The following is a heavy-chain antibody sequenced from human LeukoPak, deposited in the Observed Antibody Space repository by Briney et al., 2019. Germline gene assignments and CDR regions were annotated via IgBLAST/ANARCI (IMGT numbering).Heavy chain of an antibody. V-gene: IGHV4-34*01. CDR3: ARGRHYYDSGGYYGY. CDR2: INHSGST. D-gene: IGHD3-22*01. J-gene: IGHJ4*02. CDR1: GGSFSGYY. Sequence: SETLSLTCAVYGGSFSGYYWSWIRQPPGKGLEWIGEINHSGSTNYNPSLKSRVTISVDTSKNQFSLKLSSVTAADTAVYYCARGRHYYDSGGYYGYWGQGTLVTVSS.